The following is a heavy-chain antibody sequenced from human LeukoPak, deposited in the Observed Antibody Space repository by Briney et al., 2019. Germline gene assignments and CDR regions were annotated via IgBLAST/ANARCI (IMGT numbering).Heavy chain of an antibody. CDR3: ARGAPYCSSTSCYVNWFDP. V-gene: IGHV3-53*01. CDR2: IYSGGST. CDR1: GFTVSSNY. Sequence: GGSLRLSCAASGFTVSSNYMSWVRQAPGKGLEWVSVIYSGGSTYYSDSVRGLFTISRDNSKNTLYLQMNSLRAEDTAVYYCARGAPYCSSTSCYVNWFDPWGQGTLVTVSS. D-gene: IGHD2-2*01. J-gene: IGHJ5*02.